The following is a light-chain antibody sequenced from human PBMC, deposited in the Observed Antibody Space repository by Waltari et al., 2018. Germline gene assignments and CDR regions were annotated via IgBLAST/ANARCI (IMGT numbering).Light chain of an antibody. CDR1: QSVLPTSHNKNY. V-gene: IGKV4-1*01. CDR3: QQYCSAPWT. Sequence: DIVMTQSPDSLAVSLGERATLYSKSSQSVLPTSHNKNYLAWYQQKPGQPPSLLIFGASTRESGVPDRFSGSGSGTEFTLTISRLEAEDVAVYYCQQYCSAPWTFGRGTKVEIK. CDR2: GAS. J-gene: IGKJ1*01.